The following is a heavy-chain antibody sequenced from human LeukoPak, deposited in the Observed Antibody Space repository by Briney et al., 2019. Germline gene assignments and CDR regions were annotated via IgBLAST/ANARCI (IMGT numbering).Heavy chain of an antibody. J-gene: IGHJ6*02. CDR1: GGSISNLDYY. V-gene: IGHV4-61*02. Sequence: PSETLSLTCTVSGGSISNLDYYWTWIRQPAGKRLEWIGRIYTSGGTNYNPSLKSRVTMSVDKSKNRFSLKLSSVTAADTAVYYCARAVTTQLYYYGMDVWGQGTTVTVSS. D-gene: IGHD4-17*01. CDR2: IYTSGGT. CDR3: ARAVTTQLYYYGMDV.